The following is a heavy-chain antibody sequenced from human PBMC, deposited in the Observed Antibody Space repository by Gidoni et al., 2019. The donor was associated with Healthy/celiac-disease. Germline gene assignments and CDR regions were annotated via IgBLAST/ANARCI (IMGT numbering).Heavy chain of an antibody. D-gene: IGHD6-13*01. CDR2: INHSGST. CDR3: ARRGFSSSWTRFDP. CDR1: GGSFSGYY. V-gene: IGHV4-34*01. Sequence: QLHLQQWGAGLLKPSETLSLTCAVYGGSFSGYYWSWIRQPPGKGLEWIGEINHSGSTNYNPSLKSRVTRSVDTSKNQFSLKLSSVTAADTAVYYCARRGFSSSWTRFDPWGQGTLVTVSS. J-gene: IGHJ5*02.